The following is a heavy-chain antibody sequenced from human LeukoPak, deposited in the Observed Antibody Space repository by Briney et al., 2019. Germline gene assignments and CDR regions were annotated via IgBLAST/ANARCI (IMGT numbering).Heavy chain of an antibody. CDR2: IYPGDSDT. D-gene: IGHD6-19*01. V-gene: IGHV5-51*01. CDR3: ASRAYSSGWYFRY. CDR1: GYSFTTHW. J-gene: IGHJ4*02. Sequence: GESLQISCKASGYSFTTHWIGWVRQMPGKGLEWMGIIYPGDSDTRYSPSFQGHVTISADKSISTAYLQWSSLKASDTAMYYCASRAYSSGWYFRYWGQGTLVTVSS.